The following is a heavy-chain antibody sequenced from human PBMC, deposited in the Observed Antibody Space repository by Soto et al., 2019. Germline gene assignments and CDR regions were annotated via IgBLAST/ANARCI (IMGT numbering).Heavy chain of an antibody. J-gene: IGHJ6*03. CDR3: VRATAARQRDYSYHYYRVI. D-gene: IGHD6-6*01. CDR1: GYTFINYY. Sequence: QVQLVQSGAEVKKPGASVKVSCKASGYTFINYYIHWVRQAPGQGLEWMGVINPNGGSTVYAQKFQGRVTLTRDTSTSTVYVELSSLRSDDTAVYFCVRATAARQRDYSYHYYRVIWVKCTTVTVSS. CDR2: INPNGGST. V-gene: IGHV1-46*03.